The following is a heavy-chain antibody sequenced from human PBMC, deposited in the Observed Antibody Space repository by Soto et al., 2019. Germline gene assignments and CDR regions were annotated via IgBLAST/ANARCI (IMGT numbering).Heavy chain of an antibody. J-gene: IGHJ3*02. CDR3: ARGRHGQPYYGSGSYLAFDI. Sequence: SETLSLTCTVSGGSISSGGYYWSWIRQHPGKGLEWIGYIYYSGSTYYNPSLKSRVTISVDTSKNQFSLKLSSVTAADTAVYYCARGRHGQPYYGSGSYLAFDIWGQGTMVTVSS. CDR1: GGSISSGGYY. V-gene: IGHV4-31*03. D-gene: IGHD3-10*01. CDR2: IYYSGST.